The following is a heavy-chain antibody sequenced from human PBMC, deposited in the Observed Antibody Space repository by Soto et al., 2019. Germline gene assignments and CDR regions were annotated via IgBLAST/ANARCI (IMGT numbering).Heavy chain of an antibody. CDR2: ISSSSSTI. Sequence: GGSLRLSCAASGFTFSSYSMNWVRQAPGKGLEWVSYISSSSSTIYYADSVKGRFTISRDNAKNSLYLQMNSLGAEDTAVYYCARDRRHIVLMVYASYDAFDIWGQGTMVTVSS. CDR3: ARDRRHIVLMVYASYDAFDI. J-gene: IGHJ3*02. V-gene: IGHV3-48*01. CDR1: GFTFSSYS. D-gene: IGHD2-8*01.